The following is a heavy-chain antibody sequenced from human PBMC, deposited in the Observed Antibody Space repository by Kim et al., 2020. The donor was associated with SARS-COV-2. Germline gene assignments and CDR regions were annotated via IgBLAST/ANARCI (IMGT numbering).Heavy chain of an antibody. D-gene: IGHD3-10*02. CDR2: ITAGDDRT. CDR3: ARPLFGDLSPFDY. Sequence: GGSLTLSCAASGFTFGSYAMSWVRQAPGKGLQWVSSITAGDDRTYYADSVKGRFTISRDNSRNTLFLQMDSLRAEDTALYYCARPLFGDLSPFDYWGQGT. CDR1: GFTFGSYA. V-gene: IGHV3-23*01. J-gene: IGHJ4*02.